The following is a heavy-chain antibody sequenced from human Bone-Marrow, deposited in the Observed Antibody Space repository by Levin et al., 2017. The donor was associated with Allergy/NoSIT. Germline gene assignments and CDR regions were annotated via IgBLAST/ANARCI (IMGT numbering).Heavy chain of an antibody. V-gene: IGHV3-66*02. CDR2: IYSGGST. CDR1: GFTVSSNY. Sequence: GESLKISCAASGFTVSSNYMSWVRQAPGKGLEWVSVIYSGGSTYYADSVKGRFTISRDNSKNTLYLQMNSLRAEDTAVYYCARRRRRGYFDYWGQGTLVTVSS. CDR3: ARRRRRGYFDY. D-gene: IGHD3-10*01. J-gene: IGHJ4*02.